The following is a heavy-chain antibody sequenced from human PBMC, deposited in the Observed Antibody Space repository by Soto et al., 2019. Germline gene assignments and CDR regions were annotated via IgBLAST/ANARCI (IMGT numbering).Heavy chain of an antibody. J-gene: IGHJ4*02. CDR3: AAQRGGGGY. CDR1: GFTVSNNY. CDR2: IYSGGYT. Sequence: EVQLVESGGGLIQPGGSLRLSCAVSGFTVSNNYMSWVRQAPGKGLEGVSVIYSGGYTAYGDSVKGRFTISRDNSKNTLLSKRNSGGAGDPAVFSWAAQRGGGGYWGQGTLVTVSS. V-gene: IGHV3-53*01. D-gene: IGHD6-25*01.